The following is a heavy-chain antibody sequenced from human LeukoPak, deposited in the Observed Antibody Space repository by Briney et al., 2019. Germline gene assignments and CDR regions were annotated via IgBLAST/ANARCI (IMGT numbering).Heavy chain of an antibody. J-gene: IGHJ5*02. CDR3: ARGVLNWFDP. Sequence: PSQTLSLTCTVSGGSINSGDYYWTWIRQPPGKGLEWIGEINHSGSTNSNPSLKSRVTISLDTSRNQFSLRLSSVTAADTAVYYCARGVLNWFDPWSQGTLVTVSS. CDR1: GGSINSGDYY. D-gene: IGHD2-8*01. CDR2: INHSGST. V-gene: IGHV4-30-4*08.